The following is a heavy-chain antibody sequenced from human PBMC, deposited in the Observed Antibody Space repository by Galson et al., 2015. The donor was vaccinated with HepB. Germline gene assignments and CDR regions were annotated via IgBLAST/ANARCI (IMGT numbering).Heavy chain of an antibody. CDR2: INAGNGST. J-gene: IGHJ4*02. Sequence: SVKVSCKASGYTFTSYAVHWVRQAPGQRLEWMGWINAGNGSTKYSQKFKGRVTITRDTSASTAYMELSSPRSEDTAVYYCARGPARRFGELFWGQGMLVTVSS. V-gene: IGHV1-3*01. CDR3: ARGPARRFGELF. CDR1: GYTFTSYA. D-gene: IGHD3-10*01.